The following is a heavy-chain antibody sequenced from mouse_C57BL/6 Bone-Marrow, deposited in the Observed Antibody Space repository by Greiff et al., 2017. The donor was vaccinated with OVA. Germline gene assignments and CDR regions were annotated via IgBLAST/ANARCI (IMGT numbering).Heavy chain of an antibody. J-gene: IGHJ2*01. CDR3: TNRNYYGSSYFDY. CDR2: LDPEDGDT. Sequence: VQLQQSGAELVRPGASVKLSCTASGFNIKDYYMHWVKQRPEQGLEWIGRLDPEDGDTEYAPKFQGKATITADTSSTTASLQLSSLTSEDTAVYYCTNRNYYGSSYFDYWGQGTTLTVSS. D-gene: IGHD1-1*01. V-gene: IGHV14-1*01. CDR1: GFNIKDYY.